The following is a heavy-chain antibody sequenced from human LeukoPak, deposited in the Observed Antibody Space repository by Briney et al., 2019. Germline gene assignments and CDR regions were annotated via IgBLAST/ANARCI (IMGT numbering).Heavy chain of an antibody. J-gene: IGHJ4*02. V-gene: IGHV3-11*06. CDR2: ISSSSSYT. Sequence: GGSLRLSCAASGFTFSDYYMSWTRQAPGKGLEWVSYISSSSSYTNYADSVKGRFTISRDNAKNSLYLQMNSLRAEVTAVYYCARDRCSGGSCYSGFDYWGQGTLVTVSS. CDR3: ARDRCSGGSCYSGFDY. CDR1: GFTFSDYY. D-gene: IGHD2-15*01.